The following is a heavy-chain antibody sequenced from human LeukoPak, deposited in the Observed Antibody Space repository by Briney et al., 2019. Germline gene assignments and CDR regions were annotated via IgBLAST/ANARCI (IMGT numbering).Heavy chain of an antibody. CDR2: IYYSGST. Sequence: SETLSLTCTVSGGSISSYYWSWIRQPPGKGLEWIGYIYYSGSTNYNPSLKSRVTISVDTSKNQFSLKLSSVTAADTAVYYCARDHRYSSSWSNYFDYWAREPWSPSPQ. J-gene: IGHJ4*02. V-gene: IGHV4-59*01. CDR1: GGSISSYY. D-gene: IGHD6-13*01. CDR3: ARDHRYSSSWSNYFDY.